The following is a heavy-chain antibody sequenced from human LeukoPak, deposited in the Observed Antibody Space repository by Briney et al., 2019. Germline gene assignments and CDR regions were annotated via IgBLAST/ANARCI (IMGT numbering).Heavy chain of an antibody. J-gene: IGHJ4*02. CDR3: AKDRGTVRGVTWDY. D-gene: IGHD3-10*01. V-gene: IGHV3-23*01. CDR1: GFSFSNYA. Sequence: PGGSLRLSCAASGFSFSNYAVSWVRQAPGKGLEWVSTISAIGGTTYYADSVKGRFTISRDNSKNTLFLQMNSLRAEDTAVYLCAKDRGTVRGVTWDYWGQGTLITVSS. CDR2: ISAIGGTT.